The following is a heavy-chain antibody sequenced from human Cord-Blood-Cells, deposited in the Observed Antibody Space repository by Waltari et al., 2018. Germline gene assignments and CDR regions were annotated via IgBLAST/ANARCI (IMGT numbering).Heavy chain of an antibody. V-gene: IGHV4-34*01. D-gene: IGHD3-3*01. CDR3: ARDHRGVGVGIRGFDP. CDR2: INHSVST. CDR1: CWSFSGYF. Sequence: QVQLQHWGAGPFTPSETLSRTCAVYCWSFSGYFWSWMRQPPGKGLEWIGQINHSVSTNYNPSLKSRVTISVDTSKNQFSLKLSSVTAADTAVYYCARDHRGVGVGIRGFDPWGQGTLVTVSS. J-gene: IGHJ5*02.